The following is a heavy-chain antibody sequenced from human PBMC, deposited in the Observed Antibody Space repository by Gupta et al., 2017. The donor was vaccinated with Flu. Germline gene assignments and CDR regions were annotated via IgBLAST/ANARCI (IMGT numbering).Heavy chain of an antibody. Sequence: QITLEESGPPLVKPTQTLTLTCTSSGFSLTTSGAAVGWIRQPPGKALEWLALSYWDDGKRYSPSLKSRLSITSDTSKNQVVLTMTKMVPVDTGTYFCVRPSNGDDDRVDDWGQGTLVTVSS. D-gene: IGHD1-1*01. CDR1: GFSLTTSGAA. CDR2: SYWDDGK. J-gene: IGHJ4*02. CDR3: VRPSNGDDDRVDD. V-gene: IGHV2-5*04.